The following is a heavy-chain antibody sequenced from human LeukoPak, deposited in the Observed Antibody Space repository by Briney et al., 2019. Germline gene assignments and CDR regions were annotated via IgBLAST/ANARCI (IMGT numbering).Heavy chain of an antibody. CDR3: ARDASWGYSSSWCYDY. D-gene: IGHD6-13*01. CDR1: GGYTFTGYY. Sequence: ASVKVSCKASGGYTFTGYYMHWVRQAPGQGLEWMGWISPNSGGTKYAQKFQGRVTMTRDTSISTAYMELSRLRSDDTAVYYCARDASWGYSSSWCYDYWGQGTLVTVSS. V-gene: IGHV1-2*02. J-gene: IGHJ4*02. CDR2: ISPNSGGT.